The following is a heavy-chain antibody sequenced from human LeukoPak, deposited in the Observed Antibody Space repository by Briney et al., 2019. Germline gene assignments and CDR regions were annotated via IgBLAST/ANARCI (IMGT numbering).Heavy chain of an antibody. Sequence: GGSLRLSCAASGFTFSSYWMHWVRQAPGKGLVWVSHLNTNGSSTSYADSVKGRFTISRDNAKSTLYLQMNSLRAEDTAVYYCARRIAGTATGGYFEPWGRGTLVSVSS. J-gene: IGHJ2*01. D-gene: IGHD6-19*01. CDR3: ARRIAGTATGGYFEP. V-gene: IGHV3-74*01. CDR1: GFTFSSYW. CDR2: LNTNGSST.